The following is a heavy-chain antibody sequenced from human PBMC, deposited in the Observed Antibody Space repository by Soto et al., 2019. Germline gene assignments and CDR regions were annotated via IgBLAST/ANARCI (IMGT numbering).Heavy chain of an antibody. CDR3: ARTPSNRLWLVRNDAFDI. D-gene: IGHD2-21*01. Sequence: QVTLKESGPVLVKPTETLTLTCTVSGFSLSNARMGVSWIRQPPGKALEWLAHIFSNDEKSYSTSLKSRLTISKDTSKSQVVLTRTNMDPVDTATYYCARTPSNRLWLVRNDAFDIWGQGTMVTVSS. CDR1: GFSLSNARMG. CDR2: IFSNDEK. J-gene: IGHJ3*02. V-gene: IGHV2-26*01.